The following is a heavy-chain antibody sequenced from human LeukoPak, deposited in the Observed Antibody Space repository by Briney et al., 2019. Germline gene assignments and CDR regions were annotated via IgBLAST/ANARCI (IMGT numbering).Heavy chain of an antibody. CDR2: IYPGDSDT. CDR3: ARLTGSYYSAFDI. D-gene: IGHD1-26*01. CDR1: GYSFPNYW. Sequence: GESLKISCKVSGYSFPNYWIGWVRQIPGKGLEWMNIIYPGDSDTRYSPSFQGQVTISADKSNNTANVQWSSLKASDTAMYYCARLTGSYYSAFDIWGQGTMVTVSS. V-gene: IGHV5-51*01. J-gene: IGHJ3*02.